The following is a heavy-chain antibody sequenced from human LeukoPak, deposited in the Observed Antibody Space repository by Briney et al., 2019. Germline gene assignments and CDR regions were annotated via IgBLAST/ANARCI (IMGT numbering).Heavy chain of an antibody. CDR3: ARTPSTSETAAGSFDY. CDR2: INTSGST. Sequence: PSETLSLTCTVSGGSFSSGSYYWSWIRQPAGKGLEWIGRINTSGSTNYNPSLKSRVTMSVDTSKNQFSLKLSSVTAADTAVYYCARTPSTSETAAGSFDYWGQGTLVTVSS. CDR1: GGSFSSGSYY. V-gene: IGHV4-61*02. J-gene: IGHJ4*02. D-gene: IGHD6-13*01.